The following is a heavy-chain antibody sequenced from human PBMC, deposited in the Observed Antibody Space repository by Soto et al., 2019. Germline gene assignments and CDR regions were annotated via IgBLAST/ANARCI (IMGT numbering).Heavy chain of an antibody. CDR2: ISAYNGNT. D-gene: IGHD5-12*01. CDR3: ARSGYSGYEEGPFDY. J-gene: IGHJ4*02. V-gene: IGHV1-18*04. Sequence: ASVKVSCKASGYTFTSYGISWVRRAPGQGLEWMGWISAYNGNTNYAQKLQGRVTMTTDTSTSTAYMELRSLRSDDTAVYYCARSGYSGYEEGPFDYWGQGTLVTVSS. CDR1: GYTFTSYG.